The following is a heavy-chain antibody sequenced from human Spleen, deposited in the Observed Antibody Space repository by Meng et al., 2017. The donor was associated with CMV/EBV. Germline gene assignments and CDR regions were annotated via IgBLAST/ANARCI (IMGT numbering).Heavy chain of an antibody. CDR2: ISSSSSTI. D-gene: IGHD3-3*01. Sequence: LSLTCTVSGGSISSSSYYWGWIRQPPGKGLEWVSYISSSSSTIYYADSVKGRFTISRDNAKNSLYLQMNSLRAEDTAVYYCARDSSPYDFWSGYGMDVWGQGTTVTVSS. CDR3: ARDSSPYDFWSGYGMDV. J-gene: IGHJ6*02. CDR1: GGSISSSSYY. V-gene: IGHV3-11*04.